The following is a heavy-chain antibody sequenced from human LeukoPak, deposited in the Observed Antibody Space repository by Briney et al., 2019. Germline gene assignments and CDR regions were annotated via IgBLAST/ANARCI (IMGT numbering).Heavy chain of an antibody. CDR1: GYTFTSYG. D-gene: IGHD2-15*01. V-gene: IGHV1-18*01. CDR2: ISAYNGNT. J-gene: IGHJ4*02. Sequence: ASVKVSCKASGYTFTSYGISWVRQAPGQGLEWMGWISAYNGNTNYAQKLQGRVTMTTDTSTSTAYMELRSLRSDDTAVYYCARDLSPIVVVVAATGLGYWGQGALVTVSS. CDR3: ARDLSPIVVVVAATGLGY.